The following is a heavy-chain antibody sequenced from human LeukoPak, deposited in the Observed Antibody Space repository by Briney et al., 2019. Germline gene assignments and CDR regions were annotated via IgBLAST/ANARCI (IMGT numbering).Heavy chain of an antibody. V-gene: IGHV4-39*01. D-gene: IGHD6-13*01. CDR3: ARQWYSSSWYGAYFQH. CDR2: IYYSGST. J-gene: IGHJ1*01. CDR1: GGSISSYY. Sequence: SETLSLTCTVSGGSISSYYWGWIRQPPGRGLEWIGSIYYSGSTYYNPSLKSRVTISVDTSKNQFSLRLSSVTAADTAVYYCARQWYSSSWYGAYFQHWGQGTLVTVSS.